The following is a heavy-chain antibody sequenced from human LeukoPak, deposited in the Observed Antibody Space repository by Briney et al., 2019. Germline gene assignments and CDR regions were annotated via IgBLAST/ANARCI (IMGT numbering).Heavy chain of an antibody. CDR2: INPNSGGT. V-gene: IGHV1-2*06. Sequence: GASVKVSCKASGYTFTGYYMHWVRQAPGQGLEWMGRINPNSGGTNYAQKFQGRVTMTRDTSISTAYMGLSRLRSDDTAVYYCAAPGYCSGGSCYPNWFDPWGQGTLVTVSS. J-gene: IGHJ5*02. CDR1: GYTFTGYY. CDR3: AAPGYCSGGSCYPNWFDP. D-gene: IGHD2-15*01.